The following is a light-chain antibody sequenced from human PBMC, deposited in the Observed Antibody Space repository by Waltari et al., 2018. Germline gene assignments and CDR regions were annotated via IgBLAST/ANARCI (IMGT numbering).Light chain of an antibody. Sequence: DIQMTQSPSTLSASVGYRITIPSRASQNINNWLAWYQQKPGKAPKLLIFDASSLESGVPSRFSGSRSGTEFTLTISSLQPDDFATYYCQQYDSYSPLTFGGGTRVDIK. CDR2: DAS. J-gene: IGKJ4*01. CDR3: QQYDSYSPLT. CDR1: QNINNW. V-gene: IGKV1-5*01.